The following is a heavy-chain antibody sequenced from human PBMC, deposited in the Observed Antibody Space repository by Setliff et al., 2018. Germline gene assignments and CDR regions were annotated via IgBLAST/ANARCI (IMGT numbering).Heavy chain of an antibody. Sequence: PSETLSLTCIVSGDSISGYLWSWIRQAPGKGLEWIGYIQKRGSTTTKYNPSLGSRISMSIDTSKNQFSLQLSSVSDGDTAVYYCARARYCSGGRCYWTWLDSWAQGTLVTVSS. J-gene: IGHJ5*01. V-gene: IGHV4-59*01. CDR1: GDSISGYL. CDR3: ARARYCSGGRCYWTWLDS. D-gene: IGHD2-15*01. CDR2: IQKRGSTTT.